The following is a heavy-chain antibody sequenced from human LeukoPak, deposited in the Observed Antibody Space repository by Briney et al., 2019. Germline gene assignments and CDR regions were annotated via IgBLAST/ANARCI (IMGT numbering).Heavy chain of an antibody. CDR2: INHSGST. D-gene: IGHD2-21*01. V-gene: IGHV4-34*01. J-gene: IGHJ4*02. Sequence: SETLSLTCAVYGGSFSGYYWSWIRQPPGKGLEWIGEINHSGSTNYNPSLKSRVTISVDTSKNQFSLKLSSVTAADTAVYYCARVTLEGLTLNIPYYLDYWGQGTLVTVSS. CDR1: GGSFSGYY. CDR3: ARVTLEGLTLNIPYYLDY.